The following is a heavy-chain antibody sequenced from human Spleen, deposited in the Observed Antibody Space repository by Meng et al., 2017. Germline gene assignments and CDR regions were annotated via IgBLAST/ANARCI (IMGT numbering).Heavy chain of an antibody. Sequence: EVQLVESGGGLVKPGGSLRLSCVACRFTFSSYGMNWVRQAPGKGLEWVSSISSSSAYIYYADSVKGRFTISRDNAKNSLYLQMNSLRAEDTAVYYCARAWDSYDSSGYYLYYFDYWGQGTLVTVSS. D-gene: IGHD3-22*01. V-gene: IGHV3-21*01. CDR3: ARAWDSYDSSGYYLYYFDY. CDR2: ISSSSAYI. CDR1: RFTFSSYG. J-gene: IGHJ4*02.